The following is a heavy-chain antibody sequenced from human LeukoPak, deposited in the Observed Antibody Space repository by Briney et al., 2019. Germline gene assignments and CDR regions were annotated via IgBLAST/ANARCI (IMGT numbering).Heavy chain of an antibody. CDR1: GYSFTRYW. V-gene: IGHV5-51*01. D-gene: IGHD3-10*01. CDR2: IYHGDSDT. CDR3: APSFLGSGSYFDY. J-gene: IGHJ4*02. Sequence: GESLKISCKGSGYSFTRYWIGWVRQMPGKGLEWMGIIYHGDSDTRYSPSFQGQVTISADKSISPAYLQWSSLKASDTAMYYCAPSFLGSGSYFDYWGQGTLVTVSS.